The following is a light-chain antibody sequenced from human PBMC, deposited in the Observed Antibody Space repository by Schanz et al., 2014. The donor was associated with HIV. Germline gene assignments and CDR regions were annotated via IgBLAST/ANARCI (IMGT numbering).Light chain of an antibody. CDR3: CSYAGSYTEV. CDR1: SRDVDSNNY. CDR2: DVS. J-gene: IGLJ1*01. Sequence: QSALTQPASVSGSPGQSITISCTGNSRDVDSNNYVSWYQQHPGKAPKLMIYDVSKRPSGVPDRFSGSKSGNTASLTISGLQAEDEADYYCCSYAGSYTEVFGTGTKLTVL. V-gene: IGLV2-11*01.